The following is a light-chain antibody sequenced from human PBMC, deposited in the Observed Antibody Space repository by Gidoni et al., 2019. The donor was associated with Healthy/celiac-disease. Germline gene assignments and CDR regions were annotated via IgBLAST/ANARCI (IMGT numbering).Light chain of an antibody. V-gene: IGLV7-46*01. CDR1: TGAVTSGHS. CDR3: LLAYSGAGV. Sequence: QAVVTHEPSLTVSPGGTVTLTCGSSTGAVTSGHSPYWSQQKPGQAPRTLIYDTSNKQSMTPARFSGALLGGKAALTRSGAQPEDEAEYYCLLAYSGAGVFGGGTKLTVL. J-gene: IGLJ3*02. CDR2: DTS.